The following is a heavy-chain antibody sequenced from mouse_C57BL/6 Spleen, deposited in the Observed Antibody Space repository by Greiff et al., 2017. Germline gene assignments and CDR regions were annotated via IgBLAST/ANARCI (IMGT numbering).Heavy chain of an antibody. V-gene: IGHV1-78*01. J-gene: IGHJ1*03. Sequence: VQLQQSDAELVKPGASVKISCKVSGYTFTDHTIHWMKQRPEQGLAWIGYIYPRDGSTKYNEKFKGKATLTADKSSSTAYMQLNSLTSEDSAVYFCARYDGSSPWYFDVGGTGTTVTVSS. CDR2: IYPRDGST. CDR3: ARYDGSSPWYFDV. D-gene: IGHD1-1*01. CDR1: GYTFTDHT.